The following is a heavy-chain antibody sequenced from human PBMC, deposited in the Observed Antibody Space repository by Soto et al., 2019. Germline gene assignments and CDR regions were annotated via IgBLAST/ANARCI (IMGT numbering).Heavy chain of an antibody. CDR2: IYTSGST. J-gene: IGHJ3*02. D-gene: IGHD1-7*01. V-gene: IGHV4-4*07. Sequence: PSETLSLTCTVSGGSISSYYWSWIRQPAGKGLKWIGRIYTSGSTNYNPSLKSRVTMSVDTSKNQFSLKLSSVTAADTAVYYCARVGKLELQGGAFDTWGQGTMVTVSS. CDR3: ARVGKLELQGGAFDT. CDR1: GGSISSYY.